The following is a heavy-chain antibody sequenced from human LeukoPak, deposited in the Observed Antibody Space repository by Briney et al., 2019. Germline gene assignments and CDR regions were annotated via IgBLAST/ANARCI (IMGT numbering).Heavy chain of an antibody. J-gene: IGHJ4*02. D-gene: IGHD6-6*01. CDR2: ISQDGSEK. CDR3: VRGVGSSSPY. Sequence: GGFLRLSCAVSGFTLRSYWMSWVRQAPGKGLEWLTNISQDGSEKYYVGSVKGRFTISRDDANNSLYLQMNSLRAEDTAVYYCVRGVGSSSPYWGQGTLVTVSS. V-gene: IGHV3-7*01. CDR1: GFTLRSYW.